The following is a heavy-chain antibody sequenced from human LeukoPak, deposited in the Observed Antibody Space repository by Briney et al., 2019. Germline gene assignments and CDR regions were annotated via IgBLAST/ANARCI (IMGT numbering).Heavy chain of an antibody. Sequence: GGSLRLSCAASGFTFSSYSMNWVRQAPGKGLEWVSSISSSSSYIYYADSVKGRFTISRDNAKNSLYLQMNSLRAEDTAVYYCARDREWLNWFDPWGQGTLVTVSS. V-gene: IGHV3-21*01. CDR1: GFTFSSYS. J-gene: IGHJ5*02. CDR2: ISSSSSYI. CDR3: ARDREWLNWFDP. D-gene: IGHD3-3*01.